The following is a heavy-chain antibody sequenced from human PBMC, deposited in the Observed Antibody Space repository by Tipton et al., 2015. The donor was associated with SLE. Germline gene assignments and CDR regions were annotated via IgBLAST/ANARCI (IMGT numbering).Heavy chain of an antibody. CDR1: GFTFSSYA. CDR3: ATLTGTGYYFDY. D-gene: IGHD1-7*01. Sequence: SLRLSCAASGFTFSSYAMHWVRQTPGKGLEWVAFISYDGSNKYYADSVKGRFTISRDNSKNTLYLQMNSLRAEDTAVYYCATLTGTGYYFDYWGQGTLVTVSS. J-gene: IGHJ4*02. V-gene: IGHV3-30*04. CDR2: ISYDGSNK.